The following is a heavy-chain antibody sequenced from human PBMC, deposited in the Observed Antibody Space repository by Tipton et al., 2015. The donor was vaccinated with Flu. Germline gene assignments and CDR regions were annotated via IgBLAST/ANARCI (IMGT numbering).Heavy chain of an antibody. CDR1: GGSISSGGYY. V-gene: IGHV4-31*01. D-gene: IGHD3-10*01. J-gene: IGHJ4*02. CDR3: ARAPGDYYGSGTYFDY. Sequence: TLSLTCTVSGGSISSGGYYWSWIRQHPGKGLEWIGYIYYSGSTYYNPSFKSLVTISVDTSKNQFSLKLSSVTAADTAVYYCARAPGDYYGSGTYFDYWGQGTLVTVSS. CDR2: IYYSGST.